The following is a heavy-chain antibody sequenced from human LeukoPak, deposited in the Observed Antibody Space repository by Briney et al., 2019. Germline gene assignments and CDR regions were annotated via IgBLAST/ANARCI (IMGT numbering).Heavy chain of an antibody. CDR1: GASISSGRYY. J-gene: IGHJ5*01. Sequence: PSQTLSLTCNVSGASISSGRYYWSWIRQPAGKGLEWIERIYSRGSTNYNPSLKSRVTMSVDTSKNQFSLKLSSVTAADTAVYYCATDGMVRGPDAWFDSWGQGTLVTVSS. CDR2: IYSRGST. V-gene: IGHV4-61*02. D-gene: IGHD3-10*01. CDR3: ATDGMVRGPDAWFDS.